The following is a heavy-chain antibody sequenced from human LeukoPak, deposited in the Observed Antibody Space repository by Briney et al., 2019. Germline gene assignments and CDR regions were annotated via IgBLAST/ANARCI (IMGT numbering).Heavy chain of an antibody. CDR1: GGSISSYY. Sequence: SETLSLTCTVSGGSISSYYWSWIRQPPGKGLEWIGYIYYSGSTNYNPSLKSRVTISVDTSKNQFSLKLSSVTAADTAVYYCARSPKDIAAAGIDYWGQGTLVTVSS. D-gene: IGHD6-13*01. CDR3: ARSPKDIAAAGIDY. J-gene: IGHJ4*02. CDR2: IYYSGST. V-gene: IGHV4-59*01.